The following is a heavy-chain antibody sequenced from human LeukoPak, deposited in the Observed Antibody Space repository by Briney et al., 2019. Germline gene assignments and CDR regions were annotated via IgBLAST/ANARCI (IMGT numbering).Heavy chain of an antibody. CDR1: GYTFTNYG. D-gene: IGHD1-26*01. CDR3: ATDGELLRAFDI. V-gene: IGHV1-24*01. Sequence: GASVKVSCKASGYTFTNYGITWVRQAPGQGLEWMGGFDPEDGETIYAQKFQGRVTMTEDTSTDTAYMELSSLRSEDTAVYYCATDGELLRAFDIWGQGTMVTVSS. CDR2: FDPEDGET. J-gene: IGHJ3*02.